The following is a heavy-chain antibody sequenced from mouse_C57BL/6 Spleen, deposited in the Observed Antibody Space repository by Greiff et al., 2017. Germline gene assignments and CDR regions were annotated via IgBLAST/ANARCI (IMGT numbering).Heavy chain of an antibody. J-gene: IGHJ3*01. CDR3: TIFAY. V-gene: IGHV1-15*01. CDR1: GYTFTDYE. Sequence: VKLMESGAELVRPGASVTLSCKASGYTFTDYEMHWVKQTPVHGLEWIGAIDPETGGTAYNQKFKGKAILTADKSSSTAYMELRSLTSEDSAVYYCTIFAYWGQETLVTVSA. CDR2: IDPETGGT.